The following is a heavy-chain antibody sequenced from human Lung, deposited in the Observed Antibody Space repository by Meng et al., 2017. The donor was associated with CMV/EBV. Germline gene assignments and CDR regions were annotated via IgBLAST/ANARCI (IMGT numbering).Heavy chain of an antibody. CDR1: GINFNTYW. J-gene: IGHJ3*02. V-gene: IGHV3-74*01. Sequence: SXKFSCAVSGINFNTYWMHWVRQVPGKGLVWLSRIYSDGISTRYADSVKGRFTISRDNTKNTLYLQMNGLRAEDTAVYYCATEPRRGAFDIWGQGTWVTVSS. D-gene: IGHD3-10*01. CDR3: ATEPRRGAFDI. CDR2: IYSDGIST.